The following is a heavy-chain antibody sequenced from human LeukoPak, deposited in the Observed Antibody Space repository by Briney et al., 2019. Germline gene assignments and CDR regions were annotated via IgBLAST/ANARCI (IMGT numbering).Heavy chain of an antibody. J-gene: IGHJ4*02. CDR2: ISSSGSTT. D-gene: IGHD3-22*01. CDR3: ARDNYDSSGYYFD. V-gene: IGHV3-48*03. CDR1: GFTFSSYE. Sequence: GGSLRLSCAASGFTFSSYEMNWGRQAPGKGLEWDSYISSSGSTTHYADSVKGRFTISRDNAKKSLYLEMNSLRAEDTAVYYCARDNYDSSGYYFDWGQGTLVTVSS.